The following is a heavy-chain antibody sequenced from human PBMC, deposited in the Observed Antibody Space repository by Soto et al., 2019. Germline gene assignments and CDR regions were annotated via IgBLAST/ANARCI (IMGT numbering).Heavy chain of an antibody. J-gene: IGHJ4*02. Sequence: GGSLRLSCAASGFTFSSYGMHWVRQAPGKGLEWVAVISYDGSNKYYADSVKGRFTISRDNSKNTLYLQMNSLRAEDTAVYYCAKDPARLGELSYYFDYWGQGTLVTVSS. CDR2: ISYDGSNK. CDR3: AKDPARLGELSYYFDY. V-gene: IGHV3-30*18. CDR1: GFTFSSYG. D-gene: IGHD3-16*02.